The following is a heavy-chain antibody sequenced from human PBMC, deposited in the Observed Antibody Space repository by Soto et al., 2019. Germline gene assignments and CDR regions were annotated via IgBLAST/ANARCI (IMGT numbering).Heavy chain of an antibody. V-gene: IGHV3-11*06. J-gene: IGHJ6*02. CDR3: ATYGMDV. Sequence: GGSLRLSCVVSGGSFSDFYMSWIRKAPGKGLEWVSHISTDSSNTKYGDSVKGRFTVPRDNAKRSLYLQMNSLRVEDTGIYYCATYGMDVWGQGTTVTVSS. CDR1: GGSFSDFY. CDR2: ISTDSSNT.